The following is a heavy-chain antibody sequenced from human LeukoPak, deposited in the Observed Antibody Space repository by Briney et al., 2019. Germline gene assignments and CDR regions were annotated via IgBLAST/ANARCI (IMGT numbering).Heavy chain of an antibody. CDR2: INHSGST. J-gene: IGHJ4*02. V-gene: IGHV4-34*01. CDR3: ARGDIDWLFYPRTSFDY. Sequence: PSETLSLTCAVYGGSFSGYYWSWIRQPPGKGLEWIGVINHSGSTNYNPSLKSRVTISVDTSKNQFSLKLSSVTAADTAVYYCARGDIDWLFYPRTSFDYWGQGTLVTVSS. D-gene: IGHD3/OR15-3a*01. CDR1: GGSFSGYY.